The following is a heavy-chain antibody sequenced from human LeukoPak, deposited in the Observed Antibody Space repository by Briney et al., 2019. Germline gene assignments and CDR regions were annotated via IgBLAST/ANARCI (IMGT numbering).Heavy chain of an antibody. D-gene: IGHD3-22*01. J-gene: IGHJ4*02. V-gene: IGHV4-39*07. Sequence: PSETLSLTCTVSGGSISSSSYYWGWIRPPPGKGLEWIGSTYYSGSTYYNPSLKSRVTISGDTSKNQFSLKLSSVTAADTAVYYCVNYYDSSDYQQHNHFDYWGQGTLVTVSS. CDR2: TYYSGST. CDR1: GGSISSSSYY. CDR3: VNYYDSSDYQQHNHFDY.